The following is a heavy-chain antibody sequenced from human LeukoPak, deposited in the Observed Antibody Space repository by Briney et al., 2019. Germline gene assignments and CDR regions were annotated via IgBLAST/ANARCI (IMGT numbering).Heavy chain of an antibody. D-gene: IGHD3-22*01. V-gene: IGHV4-59*01. CDR1: GASISSYY. CDR3: VRAGSGYSLDY. Sequence: PSETLSLTCTVSGASISSYYWSWIRQPPGKGLEWIGYLFYTGSANYSHSLKSRVTISVHASENQFSLKLSSVTAADTAVYYCVRAGSGYSLDYWGRGTLVTVSA. CDR2: LFYTGSA. J-gene: IGHJ4*02.